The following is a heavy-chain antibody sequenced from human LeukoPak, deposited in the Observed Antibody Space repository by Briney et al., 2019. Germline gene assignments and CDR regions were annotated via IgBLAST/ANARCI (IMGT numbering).Heavy chain of an antibody. J-gene: IGHJ4*02. CDR1: GDSVSRSSAY. CDR3: VREWLLYLAWFDY. D-gene: IGHD3-3*01. Sequence: SQTLSLTCAISGDSVSRSSAYWNWFRQSPSRGLEWLGRTYYRSKWYNDYAVSVKSRITINPDTSKNQFSLQLNSVTPEDTAVYYCVREWLLYLAWFDYWGQGTLVTVSS. V-gene: IGHV6-1*01. CDR2: TYYRSKWYN.